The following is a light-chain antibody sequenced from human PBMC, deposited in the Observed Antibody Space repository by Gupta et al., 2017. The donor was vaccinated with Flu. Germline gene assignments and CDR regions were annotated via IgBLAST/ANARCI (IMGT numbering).Light chain of an antibody. J-gene: IGLJ3*02. Sequence: ISCTVTIGDVGGYRYVSWYQQRPGKVPKLIIYEVSSRPSGVSHRFSGSKSGNTASLTISGLQADDEADYYCSSYKISSTTPIWVFGGGTKLTVL. V-gene: IGLV2-14*01. CDR1: IGDVGGYRY. CDR3: SSYKISSTTPIWV. CDR2: EVS.